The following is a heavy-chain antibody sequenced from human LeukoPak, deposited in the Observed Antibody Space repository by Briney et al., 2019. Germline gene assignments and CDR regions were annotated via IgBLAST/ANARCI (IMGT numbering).Heavy chain of an antibody. D-gene: IGHD2-15*01. CDR1: GGAFSSYA. V-gene: IGHV1-69*13. CDR3: ANIGYCSGGSCYSVNYYYYGMDV. Sequence: SVKVSCNASGGAFSSYAISWVRQAPGQGLEWMGGIIPIFGTANYAQKFQGRVTITADESTSTAYMELSSLRSEDTAVYYCANIGYCSGGSCYSVNYYYYGMDVWGQGTTVTVSS. J-gene: IGHJ6*02. CDR2: IIPIFGTA.